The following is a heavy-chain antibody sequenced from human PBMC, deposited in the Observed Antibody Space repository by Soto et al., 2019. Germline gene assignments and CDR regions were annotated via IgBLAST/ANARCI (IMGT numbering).Heavy chain of an antibody. D-gene: IGHD1-7*01. V-gene: IGHV1-69*13. J-gene: IGHJ4*02. CDR3: ARYRRGLTGTTYYFDY. CDR2: IIPIFGTA. Sequence: SVKVSCKSSGGTFSSYSISWVRQVPGQGLEWMGGIIPIFGTANYAQKFQGRVTITADESTSTAYMELSSLRSEDTAVYYCARYRRGLTGTTYYFDYWGQGTLVTFSS. CDR1: GGTFSSYS.